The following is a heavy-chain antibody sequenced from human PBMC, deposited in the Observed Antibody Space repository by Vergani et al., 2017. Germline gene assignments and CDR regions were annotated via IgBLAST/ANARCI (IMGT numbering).Heavy chain of an antibody. J-gene: IGHJ4*02. V-gene: IGHV4-30-4*01. Sequence: QVQLQESGPGLVKPSQTLSLTCTVSGGPISSGDYYWSWIRQPPGKGLEWSGYIYYSGSTYYNPSLKSRVTISVDTSKNQFSLKLSSVTAADTAVYYCARVGEIAVAGGSDYWGQGTLVTVSS. CDR2: IYYSGST. CDR3: ARVGEIAVAGGSDY. CDR1: GGPISSGDYY. D-gene: IGHD6-19*01.